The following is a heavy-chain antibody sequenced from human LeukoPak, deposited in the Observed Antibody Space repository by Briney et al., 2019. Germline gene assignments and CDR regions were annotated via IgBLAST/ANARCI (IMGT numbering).Heavy chain of an antibody. Sequence: PSETLSLTCTVSGGSISSSSYYWSWIRQPPGKELEWIGYTYYSGSTNYNPSLKSRVTISVDTSKNQFSLKLSSVTAADTAVYYCARLIPSPRDGGNSGPPPPTYGMDVWGQGTTVTVSS. V-gene: IGHV4-61*05. CDR1: GGSISSSSYY. CDR2: TYYSGST. J-gene: IGHJ6*02. D-gene: IGHD4-23*01. CDR3: ARLIPSPRDGGNSGPPPPTYGMDV.